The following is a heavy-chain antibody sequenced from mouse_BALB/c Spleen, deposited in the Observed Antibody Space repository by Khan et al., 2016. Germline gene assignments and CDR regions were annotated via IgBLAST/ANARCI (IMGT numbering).Heavy chain of an antibody. Sequence: QVQLKQPGAELVKPGASVKLSCKASGYTFTSYWMHWVKQRPGQGLEWIGEINPSNGRTNYNEKFKNNATLTVDKSSSTAYMQLSSLTSEDSAVYYCARRGNYYGSPCWYFDVWGAGTTVTVSS. CDR2: INPSNGRT. V-gene: IGHV1S81*02. J-gene: IGHJ1*01. D-gene: IGHD1-1*01. CDR3: ARRGNYYGSPCWYFDV. CDR1: GYTFTSYW.